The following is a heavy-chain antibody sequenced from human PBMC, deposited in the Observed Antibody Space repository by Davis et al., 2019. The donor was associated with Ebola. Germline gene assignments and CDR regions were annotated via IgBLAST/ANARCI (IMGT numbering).Heavy chain of an antibody. V-gene: IGHV3-66*01. J-gene: IGHJ3*02. CDR1: GFTFSNYG. CDR3: ARDWCGGDCYAFDI. Sequence: GESLKISCAASGFTFSNYGMHWVRQAPGKGLEWVSVIYSGGSTYYADSVKGRFTISRDNSKNTLYLQMNSLRAEDTAVYYCARDWCGGDCYAFDIWGQGTMVTVSS. D-gene: IGHD2-21*02. CDR2: IYSGGST.